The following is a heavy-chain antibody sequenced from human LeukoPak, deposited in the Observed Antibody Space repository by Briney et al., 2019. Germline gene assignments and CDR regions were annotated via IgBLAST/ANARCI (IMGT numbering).Heavy chain of an antibody. J-gene: IGHJ4*02. V-gene: IGHV3-7*01. Sequence: GGSLRLSCTASGFTFKNYRMTWVRQAPGKGLEWVASMKDDGNEIQYVDSVKGRFTISRDNVKSSLYLQMNNLRAEDTAAYYCARNRATNDYWGQGTLVTVSS. D-gene: IGHD1-26*01. CDR1: GFTFKNYR. CDR3: ARNRATNDY. CDR2: MKDDGNEI.